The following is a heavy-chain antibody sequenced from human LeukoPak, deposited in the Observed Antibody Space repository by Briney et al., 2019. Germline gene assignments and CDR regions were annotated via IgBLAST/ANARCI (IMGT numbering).Heavy chain of an antibody. CDR3: ARGPSTVTRGAFDI. D-gene: IGHD4-17*01. CDR1: GFSFSSYA. J-gene: IGHJ3*02. CDR2: ISSSSSYI. V-gene: IGHV3-21*04. Sequence: PGGSLRLSCAASGFSFSSYAMTWVRQAPGRGLEWVSSISSSSSYIYYADSVKGRFTISRDNAKNSLYLQMNSLRAEDTAVYYCARGPSTVTRGAFDIWGQGAMVTVSS.